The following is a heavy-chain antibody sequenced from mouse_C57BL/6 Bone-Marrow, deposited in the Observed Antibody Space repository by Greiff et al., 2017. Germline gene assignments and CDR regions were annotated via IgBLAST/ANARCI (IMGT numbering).Heavy chain of an antibody. CDR1: DSEVFPIAY. J-gene: IGHJ2*01. D-gene: IGHD2-10*01. V-gene: IGHV15-2*01. CDR2: ILPSIGRT. Sequence: VQLQQSGSELRSPGSSVKLSCKDFDSEVFPIAYMSWVRQKPGHGFEWIGGILPSIGRTIYGEKFEDKATLDADTLSNTAYLELNSLTSGDSAIYYCARTYYGNPRPFDYWGQGTTLTVSS. CDR3: ARTYYGNPRPFDY.